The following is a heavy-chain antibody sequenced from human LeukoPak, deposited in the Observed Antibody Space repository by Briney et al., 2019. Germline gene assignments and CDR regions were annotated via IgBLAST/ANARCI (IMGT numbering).Heavy chain of an antibody. V-gene: IGHV3-48*01. J-gene: IGHJ3*02. CDR3: AKHRIFGVKHAFDI. CDR2: IGIWNSPI. Sequence: PGGSLRLSCEASGFTFNTYSLNWVHQAPGKGLEWVSFIGIWNSPIYYGDSVRGRFTISRDNAKNSVFLQMNSLRVEDTAVYYCAKHRIFGVKHAFDIWGQGTMVTVSS. D-gene: IGHD3-3*01. CDR1: GFTFNTYS.